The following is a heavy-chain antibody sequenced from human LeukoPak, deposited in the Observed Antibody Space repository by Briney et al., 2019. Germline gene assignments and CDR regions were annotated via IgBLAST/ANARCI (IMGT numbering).Heavy chain of an antibody. CDR2: IYHSGST. V-gene: IGHV4-38-2*01. Sequence: PSETLSLTCAVSGYSISSGYYWGWIRQPPGKGLEWIGSIYHSGSTYYNPSLKSRVTISVDTSKNQFSLKLSSVTAADTAVYYCAREVRDDFWMVFGYWGQGTLVTVSS. J-gene: IGHJ4*02. CDR1: GYSISSGYY. CDR3: AREVRDDFWMVFGY. D-gene: IGHD3-3*01.